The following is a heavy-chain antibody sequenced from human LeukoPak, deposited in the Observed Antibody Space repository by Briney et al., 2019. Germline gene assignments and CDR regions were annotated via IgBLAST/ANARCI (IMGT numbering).Heavy chain of an antibody. CDR1: GYTFTSYD. D-gene: IGHD7-27*01. Sequence: ASVKVSCKASGYTFTSYDINWMRQATGQGLEWMGWMSPNSGNTGYALKFQGRVTMTRDTSTGTAYLELSSLRSGDSAVYYCVRTPPNWGADFWGQGTLVTVSS. CDR2: MSPNSGNT. J-gene: IGHJ4*02. V-gene: IGHV1-8*01. CDR3: VRTPPNWGADF.